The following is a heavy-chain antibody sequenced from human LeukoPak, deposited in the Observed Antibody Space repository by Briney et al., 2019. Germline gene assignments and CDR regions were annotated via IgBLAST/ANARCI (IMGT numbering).Heavy chain of an antibody. V-gene: IGHV4-38-2*02. CDR2: IYHSGST. J-gene: IGHJ4*02. D-gene: IGHD3-16*01. Sequence: PSETLSLTCTVSGYSISSGYYWGWIRQPPGKGLEWIGTIYHSGSTYYNPSLKSRVTISVDTSKNQFSLQLSSETAADTAVYHWAGGGVWYFDYWGQGILVTVSS. CDR1: GYSISSGYY. CDR3: AGGGVWYFDY.